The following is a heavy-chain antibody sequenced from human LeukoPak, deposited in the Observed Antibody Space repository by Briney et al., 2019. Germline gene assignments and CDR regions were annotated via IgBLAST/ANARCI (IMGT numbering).Heavy chain of an antibody. D-gene: IGHD3-16*01. CDR2: VSGVGGTT. CDR3: AKSIGVNHYYYYYMDV. CDR1: GFSFNSYV. J-gene: IGHJ6*03. V-gene: IGHV3-23*01. Sequence: PGGSLRLSCAASGFSFNSYVMSWVRQAPGKGLEWVSTVSGVGGTTYYADSVKGRFTISRDNSKNTLYLQMNSLRAEDTAVYYCAKSIGVNHYYYYYMDVWGKGTTVTVSS.